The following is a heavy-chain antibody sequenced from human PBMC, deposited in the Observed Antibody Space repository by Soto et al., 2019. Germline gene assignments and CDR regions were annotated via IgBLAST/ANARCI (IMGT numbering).Heavy chain of an antibody. CDR3: AGYSTSFVAFEV. CDR1: GGSFTDYD. V-gene: IGHV4-34*01. J-gene: IGHJ3*01. D-gene: IGHD1-26*01. Sequence: QVQLQQWCAGLLKPSETLSLDCGVLGGSFTDYDWTWVRQSLGRGLEWIGEVSQSGRITYNPSLKSRFTIYRDTAKNQFYQRLTSVTAADPALYYRAGYSTSFVAFEVWGHGTEVTVSS. CDR2: VSQSGRI.